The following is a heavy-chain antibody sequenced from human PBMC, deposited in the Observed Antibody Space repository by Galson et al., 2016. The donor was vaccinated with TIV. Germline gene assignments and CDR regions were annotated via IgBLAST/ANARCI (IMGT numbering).Heavy chain of an antibody. CDR3: ARDKAYGIGVVADY. V-gene: IGHV3-7*01. CDR2: INEDGSNK. D-gene: IGHD2-15*01. Sequence: SLRLSCAASGFTLRKYWINWVRQAPGKGLEWVANINEDGSNKYYVESVKGRFTISRDDAENSVYLQMNSLRAEDTSKYYCARDKAYGIGVVADYWGQGTLVTVSS. J-gene: IGHJ4*02. CDR1: GFTLRKYW.